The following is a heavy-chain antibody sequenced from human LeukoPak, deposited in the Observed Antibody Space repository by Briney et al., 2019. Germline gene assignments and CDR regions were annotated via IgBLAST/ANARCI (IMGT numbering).Heavy chain of an antibody. CDR1: GFTFSTWD. CDR2: ISSSTTTI. J-gene: IGHJ4*02. D-gene: IGHD7-27*01. Sequence: GGSLRLSCAASGFTFSTWDMNWVRQAPGKGLEWVSYISSSTTTIYYADSVKGRFTISRDNAKSSLFLQMSSLRAEDTALYYCARDPNWGHFDYWGQGTLVTVSS. V-gene: IGHV3-48*04. CDR3: ARDPNWGHFDY.